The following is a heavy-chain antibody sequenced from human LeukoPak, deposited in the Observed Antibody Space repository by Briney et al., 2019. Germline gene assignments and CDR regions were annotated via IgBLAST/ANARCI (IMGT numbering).Heavy chain of an antibody. D-gene: IGHD4-17*01. CDR3: AKDHDYGDYERVD. V-gene: IGHV3-23*01. CDR2: ISPSGGIT. J-gene: IGHJ4*02. Sequence: PGGSLRLSCAASGFTFSSHGMNWVRQAPGKGLEWVSGISPSGGITYYADSVKGRFTISRDNSKNTLYLQMNSLRAEDTAVYYCAKDHDYGDYERVDWGQGTLVTVSS. CDR1: GFTFSSHG.